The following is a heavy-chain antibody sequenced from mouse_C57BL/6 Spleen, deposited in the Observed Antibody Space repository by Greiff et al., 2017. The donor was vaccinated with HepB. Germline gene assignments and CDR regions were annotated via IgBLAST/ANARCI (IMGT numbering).Heavy chain of an antibody. V-gene: IGHV1-52*01. J-gene: IGHJ1*03. CDR3: ARWRGNWYFDV. CDR1: GYTFTSYW. Sequence: QVQLQQPGAELVRPGSSVKLSCKASGYTFTSYWMHWVKQRPIQGLEWIGNIDPSDSETHYNQKFKDKATLTVDKSSSTAYMQLSSLTSEDSAVYYCARWRGNWYFDVWGTGTTVTVSS. CDR2: IDPSDSET.